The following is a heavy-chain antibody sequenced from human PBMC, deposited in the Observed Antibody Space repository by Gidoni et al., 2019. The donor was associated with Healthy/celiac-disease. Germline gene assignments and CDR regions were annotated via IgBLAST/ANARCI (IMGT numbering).Heavy chain of an antibody. J-gene: IGHJ6*02. CDR2: ISMSSSYI. D-gene: IGHD3-9*01. Sequence: EVQLVESGRGLVKPGGSLRLSCAASGFPFSRHSMNGFRQAPGKGLEWVSSISMSSSYIYYADSVKGRFTISRDNAKNSLYLQMNSLRAEDTAVYYCAREAADILTGYPRYYYYGMDVWGQGTTVTVSS. CDR3: AREAADILTGYPRYYYYGMDV. CDR1: GFPFSRHS. V-gene: IGHV3-21*01.